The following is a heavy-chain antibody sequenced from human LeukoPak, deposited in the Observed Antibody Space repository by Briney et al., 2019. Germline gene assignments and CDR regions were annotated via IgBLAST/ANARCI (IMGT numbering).Heavy chain of an antibody. Sequence: ASVKVSCKASGYTFTGYYIHWVRQAPGQGLEWMGWINPNSGGTNYAQKFQGWVTMTRDTSISTAYMELSRLRSDDTAVYYCARDLSYYGSGSYFEIDYWGQGTLVTVSS. CDR1: GYTFTGYY. D-gene: IGHD3-10*01. CDR3: ARDLSYYGSGSYFEIDY. V-gene: IGHV1-2*04. J-gene: IGHJ4*02. CDR2: INPNSGGT.